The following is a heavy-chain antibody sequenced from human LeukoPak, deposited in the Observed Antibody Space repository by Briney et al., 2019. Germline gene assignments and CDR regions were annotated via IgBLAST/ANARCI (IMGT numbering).Heavy chain of an antibody. J-gene: IGHJ4*02. Sequence: GGSLRLSCAASTVTFNNYWMSWVRQAPGKGLEWVANMKEDGSDKYYVDSVEGRFTISRDSAKNSLYLQMNSLRAEDTAVYYCAMSPILTGYLTASYFDYWGQGTLVTVSS. D-gene: IGHD3-9*01. CDR1: TVTFNNYW. CDR2: MKEDGSDK. CDR3: AMSPILTGYLTASYFDY. V-gene: IGHV3-7*01.